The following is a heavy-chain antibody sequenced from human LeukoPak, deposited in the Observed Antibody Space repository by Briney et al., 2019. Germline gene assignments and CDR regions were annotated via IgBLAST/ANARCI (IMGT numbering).Heavy chain of an antibody. J-gene: IGHJ5*02. Sequence: GESLKISCKGSGYSFTSYWIGWVRQMPGKGLEWMGIIYPGDSDTRYSPSFQGQVTISADKSISTAYLQWSSLKASDTAMYCCARQRGDGYIEEFWFDPWGQGTLVTVSS. V-gene: IGHV5-51*01. D-gene: IGHD5-24*01. CDR3: ARQRGDGYIEEFWFDP. CDR1: GYSFTSYW. CDR2: IYPGDSDT.